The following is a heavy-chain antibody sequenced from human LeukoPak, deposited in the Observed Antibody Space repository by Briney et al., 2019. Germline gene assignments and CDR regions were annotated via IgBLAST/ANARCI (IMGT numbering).Heavy chain of an antibody. V-gene: IGHV2-5*01. Sequence: SGPTLVNPTQTLTLTCTFSGFSLSTRGVGVGWIRQPPEKALEWLALIYWNDDKRYSPSLKSRLTITKDTSKNQVVLTMTNMDPVDTARYYCAHRPRNRGTNNWFDPWGQGTLVTVSS. CDR2: IYWNDDK. D-gene: IGHD1-14*01. J-gene: IGHJ5*02. CDR1: GFSLSTRGVG. CDR3: AHRPRNRGTNNWFDP.